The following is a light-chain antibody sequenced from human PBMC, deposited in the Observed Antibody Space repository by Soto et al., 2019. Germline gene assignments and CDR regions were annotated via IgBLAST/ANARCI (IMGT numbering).Light chain of an antibody. CDR3: HQSYSTTHT. J-gene: IGKJ1*01. Sequence: DIQMTQSPSSLSSSVGDRVSITXRANHSVIVSLHWYQQKPGXLPKXXXDDXSSLRRGVPSRISGSGSGTDFTLTINSLQPEYFSNYYCHQSYSTTHTFGQGTKVDI. V-gene: IGKV1-39*01. CDR1: HSVIVS. CDR2: DXS.